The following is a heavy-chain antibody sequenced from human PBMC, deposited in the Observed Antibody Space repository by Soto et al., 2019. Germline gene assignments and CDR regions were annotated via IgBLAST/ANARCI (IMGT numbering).Heavy chain of an antibody. CDR1: GYTFTGHY. CDR3: GRGRSGQIVVFY. CDR2: IGPESGAT. V-gene: IGHV1-2*02. D-gene: IGHD1-26*01. Sequence: ASVKVSCKASGYTFTGHYIHWVRQAPEQGPEWMGEIGPESGATRYAQKFQGRVSMTRDMSTTTVYMELNNLSPDDTAVYYCGRGRSGQIVVFYWGQGTPVTVSS. J-gene: IGHJ4*02.